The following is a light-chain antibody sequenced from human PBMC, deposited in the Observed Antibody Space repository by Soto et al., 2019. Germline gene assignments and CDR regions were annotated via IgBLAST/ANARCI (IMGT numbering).Light chain of an antibody. CDR3: QQHDTSST. CDR1: QSISNS. CDR2: DAS. Sequence: DMQMTQSPSTLSASVGDRVTITCRASQSISNSLAWYQQKPGKAPKLLIHDASSLESGVPSRFSGSGSGTEFTLTISSLQPDDFASYYCQQHDTSSTFGQGTKVDIK. V-gene: IGKV1-5*01. J-gene: IGKJ1*01.